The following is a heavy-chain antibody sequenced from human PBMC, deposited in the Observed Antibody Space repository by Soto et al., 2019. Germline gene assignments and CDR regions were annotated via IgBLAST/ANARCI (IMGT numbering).Heavy chain of an antibody. V-gene: IGHV3-23*01. Sequence: GGSLRLSCAASGFTFSSYAMSWVRQAPGKGLEWVSAISGSGGSTYYADSGKGRFTISRDNSKNTLYLQMNSLRAEDTAVYYCAKDTFLNDRDSYDPRYYYGMDVWGQGTTVTVSS. J-gene: IGHJ6*02. CDR3: AKDTFLNDRDSYDPRYYYGMDV. CDR2: ISGSGGST. CDR1: GFTFSSYA. D-gene: IGHD5-18*01.